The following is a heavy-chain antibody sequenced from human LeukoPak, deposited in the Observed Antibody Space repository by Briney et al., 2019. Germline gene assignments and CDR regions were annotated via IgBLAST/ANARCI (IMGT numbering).Heavy chain of an antibody. Sequence: PSETLSLTCTVSGGSISSSSYYWGWIRQPPGKGLEWIGSIYHSGSTNYNPSLKSRVTISVDKSKNQFSLKLSSVTAADTAVYYCARDLHQSGNWGQGTLVTVSS. CDR3: ARDLHQSGN. J-gene: IGHJ4*02. CDR2: IYHSGST. V-gene: IGHV4-39*07. CDR1: GGSISSSSYY. D-gene: IGHD1-26*01.